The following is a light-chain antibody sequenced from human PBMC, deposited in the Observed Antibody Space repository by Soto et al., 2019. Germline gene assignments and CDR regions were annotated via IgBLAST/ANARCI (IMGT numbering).Light chain of an antibody. Sequence: QSALTQPASVSGSPGQSITISCTGTSSDIGAYNYVSWYQQHPGKAPKLMIYEVSNRPSGVSSRFSGSKSGNTASLTISGLQAEDEADYYCSSYTGSSTWVFGGGTKLTVL. J-gene: IGLJ3*02. CDR2: EVS. V-gene: IGLV2-14*01. CDR3: SSYTGSSTWV. CDR1: SSDIGAYNY.